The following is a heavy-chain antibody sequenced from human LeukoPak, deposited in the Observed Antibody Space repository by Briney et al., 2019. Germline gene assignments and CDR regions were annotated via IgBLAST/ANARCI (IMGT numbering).Heavy chain of an antibody. CDR1: GFTFSNYA. Sequence: GGSLRLSCAASGFTFSNYAMHWVRQAPGTGLELVAVIWFDGTNKYSGDSVRGRFTISRDNSKNGLYLQMNTLRAEHTAVYYCAKARGSGWHDPWYLDYWGQGTLVAVSS. CDR2: IWFDGTNK. J-gene: IGHJ4*02. CDR3: AKARGSGWHDPWYLDY. D-gene: IGHD6-19*01. V-gene: IGHV3-33*06.